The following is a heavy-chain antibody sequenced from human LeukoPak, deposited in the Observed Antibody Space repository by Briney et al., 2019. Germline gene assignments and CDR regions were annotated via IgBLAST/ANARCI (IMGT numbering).Heavy chain of an antibody. V-gene: IGHV3-30*04. J-gene: IGHJ2*01. D-gene: IGHD4-23*01. CDR1: GITFSTSV. CDR3: AKNNDYGGSYWYFDL. CDR2: ISYDETNK. Sequence: GGSLRLSCEVSGITFSTSVMHWVRQAPGKGLEWVAVISYDETNKYYEDSVKGRFTISRDSSKNTLYLQMSSLRDEDTAVYYCAKNNDYGGSYWYFDLWGRGTLVTVSS.